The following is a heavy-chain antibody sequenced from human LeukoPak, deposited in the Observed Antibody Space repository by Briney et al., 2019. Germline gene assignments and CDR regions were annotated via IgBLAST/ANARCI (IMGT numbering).Heavy chain of an antibody. V-gene: IGHV4-39*01. CDR2: IYYSGKT. Sequence: PSETLSLTCTVSGGSISSSDYYWGWIRQPPEKGLEWIGSIYYSGKTYYNPSLKSRVTISVDTSKSQFSLKLSSMTAADTAVYYCARLKELQKIFDYWGQGTLVTVSS. J-gene: IGHJ4*02. D-gene: IGHD4-23*01. CDR1: GGSISSSDYY. CDR3: ARLKELQKIFDY.